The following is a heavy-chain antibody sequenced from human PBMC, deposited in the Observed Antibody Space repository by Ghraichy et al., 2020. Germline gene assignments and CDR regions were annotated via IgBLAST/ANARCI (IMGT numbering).Heavy chain of an antibody. CDR2: INHSGST. V-gene: IGHV4-34*01. D-gene: IGHD1-26*01. CDR1: DGSFSGYF. Sequence: SETLSPTCAVYDGSFSGYFWNWIRQPPGNGLEWIGEINHSGSTNYNPSLKSRVTISLDTSKNQFSLKLSSVTAADTAVYYCARHLATSAWSSFDVWGQGTMVAVSS. CDR3: ARHLATSAWSSFDV. J-gene: IGHJ3*01.